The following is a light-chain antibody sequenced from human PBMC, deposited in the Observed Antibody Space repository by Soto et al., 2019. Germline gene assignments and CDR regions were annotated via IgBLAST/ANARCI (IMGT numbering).Light chain of an antibody. V-gene: IGKV3-15*01. CDR1: HSVSSN. CDR2: GAS. Sequence: VVWISVGALSLKKGERATLSCRASHSVSSNLAWYQQKPGQAPRLLIYGASTRATGIPARFSGSGSGTEFTLTISSLQSEDFAVYYRQEYLQWPPGMFGHRTNV. J-gene: IGKJ1*01. CDR3: QEYLQWPPGM.